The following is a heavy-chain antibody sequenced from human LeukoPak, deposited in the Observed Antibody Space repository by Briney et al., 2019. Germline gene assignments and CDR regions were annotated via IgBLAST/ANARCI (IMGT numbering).Heavy chain of an antibody. CDR3: ARAMDYYDSSALDY. D-gene: IGHD3-22*01. V-gene: IGHV4-59*01. J-gene: IGHJ4*02. CDR2: IYYSGST. CDR1: GGSISSYY. Sequence: SETLSLTCTVSGGSISSYYWSWIRQPPGKGLEWIGYIYYSGSTNYNPSLKSRVTISVDTSKNQFSLKLSSVTAADTAVYYCARAMDYYDSSALDYWGQGTLVTVSS.